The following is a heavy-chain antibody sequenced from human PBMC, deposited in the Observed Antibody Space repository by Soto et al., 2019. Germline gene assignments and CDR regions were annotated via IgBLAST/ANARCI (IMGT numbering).Heavy chain of an antibody. V-gene: IGHV3-64D*06. J-gene: IGHJ6*02. CDR1: GFTFSSYA. D-gene: IGHD5-18*01. Sequence: GGSLRLSCSASGFTFSSYAMHWVRQSPGKGLEYVSAISSNGGSTYYADSVKGRFTISRDNSKNTLYLQMSSLRAEDTAVYYCVIDTAMAPYYYYGMDVWGQGTTVTVSS. CDR3: VIDTAMAPYYYYGMDV. CDR2: ISSNGGST.